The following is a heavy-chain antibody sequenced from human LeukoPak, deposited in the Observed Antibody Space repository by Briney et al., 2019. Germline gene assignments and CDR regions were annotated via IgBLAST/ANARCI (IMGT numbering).Heavy chain of an antibody. Sequence: SETLSLTCTVSGYSISSGYYWGWIRQPPGKGLEWIGSIYHSGSTYYNPFLKGRVTISVDTSKNQFSLKLSSVTAADTAVYYCARAVLYWGQGTLVTVSS. J-gene: IGHJ4*02. CDR1: GYSISSGYY. D-gene: IGHD3-10*01. V-gene: IGHV4-38-2*02. CDR2: IYHSGST. CDR3: ARAVLY.